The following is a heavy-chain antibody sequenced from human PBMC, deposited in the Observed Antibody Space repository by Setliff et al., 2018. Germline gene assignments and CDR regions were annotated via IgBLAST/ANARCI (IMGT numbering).Heavy chain of an antibody. CDR2: TIPMFGTK. J-gene: IGHJ6*03. V-gene: IGHV1-69*13. Sequence: ASVKVSCKAFGYTFAKYGTSWVRQAPGQGLEWMGWTIPMFGTKEYAQKFQGRFTIIQDEFTGTAYMEMSSLRTEDTAVYYCSREGVDIRSSTDYRYYMDVWGKGTTVTVSS. D-gene: IGHD5-12*01. CDR3: SREGVDIRSSTDYRYYMDV. CDR1: GYTFAKYG.